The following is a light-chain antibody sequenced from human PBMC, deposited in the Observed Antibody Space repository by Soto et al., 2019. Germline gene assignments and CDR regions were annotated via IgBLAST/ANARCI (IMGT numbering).Light chain of an antibody. V-gene: IGKV3-20*01. CDR1: QSVSSNC. CDR2: GAS. CDR3: QHYGASPYT. J-gene: IGKJ2*01. Sequence: EIVLTQSPGTLSLSPGERATLSCRASQSVSSNCLAWYQQKPGQAPRLLIYGASSRATGIPDRFSGSGSGTDFTLTISRLEPEDFAVYFCQHYGASPYTFGQGTKVDIK.